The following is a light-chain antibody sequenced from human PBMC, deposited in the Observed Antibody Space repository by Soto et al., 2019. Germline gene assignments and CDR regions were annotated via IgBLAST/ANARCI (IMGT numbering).Light chain of an antibody. J-gene: IGLJ3*02. CDR2: EGS. V-gene: IGLV2-23*01. Sequence: QSALTQPASVSGSPGQSITISCTGTSSDVGSYHLVSWYQQHPGKAPKLMIYEGSTRPSGDSNRLSGSKPGNTASLTISGRKAEDEDDYDCCSYAGSSTFWVFGGGTKLTVL. CDR3: CSYAGSSTFWV. CDR1: SSDVGSYHL.